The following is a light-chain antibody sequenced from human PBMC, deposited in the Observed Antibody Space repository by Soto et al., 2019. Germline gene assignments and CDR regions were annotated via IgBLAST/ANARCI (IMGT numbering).Light chain of an antibody. V-gene: IGKV3-15*01. CDR3: QQYGSWT. CDR2: RTS. J-gene: IGKJ1*01. Sequence: EIVMTQSPATLSVSPGERATRSCRASQSISSNLAWYQQKPGQAPRLLMFRTSSRATGFPARFSGSGSGTDFTLTISRLEPEDFAVYYCQQYGSWTFGQGTKVDNK. CDR1: QSISSN.